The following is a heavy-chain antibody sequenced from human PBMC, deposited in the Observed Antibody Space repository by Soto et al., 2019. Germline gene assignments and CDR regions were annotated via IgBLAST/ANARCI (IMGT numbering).Heavy chain of an antibody. J-gene: IGHJ6*02. D-gene: IGHD3-3*01. V-gene: IGHV3-30*18. Sequence: GSLRLSCAASGFTFSSYGMHWVRQAPGKGLEWVAVISYDGSNKYYADSVKGRFTISRDNSKNTLYLQMNSLRAEDTAVYYCAKDPAGLYDFWSGWGSAYYYYGMDVWGQGTTVTVSS. CDR1: GFTFSSYG. CDR3: AKDPAGLYDFWSGWGSAYYYYGMDV. CDR2: ISYDGSNK.